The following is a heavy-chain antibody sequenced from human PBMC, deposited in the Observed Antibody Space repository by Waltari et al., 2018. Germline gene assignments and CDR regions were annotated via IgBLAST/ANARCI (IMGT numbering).Heavy chain of an antibody. CDR3: TRSYTMTTTPIAGF. CDR2: SGN. J-gene: IGHJ4*02. V-gene: IGHV4-59*01. CDR1: GSPISVYY. D-gene: IGHD4-17*01. Sequence: QVRLQESGPGLVKPSETRSLTCTVFGSPISVYYWSWIRQPPGKGLEWIGYSGNKYNPSLRGRVSISLDASKNQFSLKLTSVTPADTAVYYCTRSYTMTTTPIAGFWGQGTLITVSS.